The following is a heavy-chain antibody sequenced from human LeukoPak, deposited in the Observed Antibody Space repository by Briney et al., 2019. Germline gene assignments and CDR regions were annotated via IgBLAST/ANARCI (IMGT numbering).Heavy chain of an antibody. CDR2: IYYSGST. D-gene: IGHD6-6*01. V-gene: IGHV4-59*01. J-gene: IGHJ4*02. CDR1: GGSISSYY. Sequence: SETLSLTCTVSGGSISSYYWSWIRQPPGKGLEWIGYIYYSGSTNYNPSLKSRVTISVDTSKNQFSLKLSSVTAADTAVYYCARREYSSSFFMYYWGQGTLVTVSS. CDR3: ARREYSSSFFMYY.